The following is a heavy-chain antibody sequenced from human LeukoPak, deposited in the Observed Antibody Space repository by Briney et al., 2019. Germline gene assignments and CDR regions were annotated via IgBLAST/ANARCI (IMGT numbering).Heavy chain of an antibody. D-gene: IGHD4-23*01. V-gene: IGHV1-46*01. CDR2: INPSGGST. Sequence: ASVKVSCKASGYTFTSYYMHWVRQAPGQGLEWMGIINPSGGSTSYAQKFQGRVTMTRDMSTSTVYMELSSLRSEDTAVYYCAREGGGNPEYNWFDPRGQGTLVIVSS. J-gene: IGHJ5*02. CDR3: AREGGGNPEYNWFDP. CDR1: GYTFTSYY.